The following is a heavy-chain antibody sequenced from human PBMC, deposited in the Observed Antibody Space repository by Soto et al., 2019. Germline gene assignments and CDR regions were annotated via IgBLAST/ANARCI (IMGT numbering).Heavy chain of an antibody. Sequence: SETLSITCAVSVYSISSCYYWGWIRQPPGKGLECIVIIYHSGSTYYNPSLKSRVTISVDTSKNQFSLKLSSVTAADTAVYYCARVRYDFWSGYYSGGTGWFDPWGQGTLVTVSS. CDR2: IYHSGST. CDR1: VYSISSCYY. V-gene: IGHV4-38-2*01. D-gene: IGHD3-3*01. J-gene: IGHJ5*02. CDR3: ARVRYDFWSGYYSGGTGWFDP.